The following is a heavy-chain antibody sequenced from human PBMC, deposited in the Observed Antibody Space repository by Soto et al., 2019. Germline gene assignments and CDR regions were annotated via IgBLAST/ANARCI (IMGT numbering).Heavy chain of an antibody. J-gene: IGHJ6*02. CDR1: GGSISSSSYY. CDR2: IYYSGST. CDR3: ARRYDFWSGWGYYGMDV. V-gene: IGHV4-39*01. D-gene: IGHD3-3*01. Sequence: QLQLQESGPGLVKPSETLSLTCTVSGGSISSSSYYWGWIRQPPGKGLEWIGSIYYSGSTYYNPSLKGRVTISVDTSKNQFSLKLSSVTAADTAVYYCARRYDFWSGWGYYGMDVWGQGTTVTVSS.